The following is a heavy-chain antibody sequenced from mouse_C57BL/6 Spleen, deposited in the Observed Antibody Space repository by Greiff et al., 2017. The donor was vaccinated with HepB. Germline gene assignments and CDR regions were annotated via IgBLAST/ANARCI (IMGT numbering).Heavy chain of an antibody. D-gene: IGHD1-1*01. CDR3: TRSHYGSSPFDY. Sequence: VQLQQSGAELVRPGASVTLSCKASGYTFTDYEMHWVKQTPVHGLEWIGAIDPETGGTAYNQKFKGKAILTADKSSSTAYMELRSLTSEDSAVYYCTRSHYGSSPFDYWGQGTTLTVSS. V-gene: IGHV1-15*01. CDR1: GYTFTDYE. CDR2: IDPETGGT. J-gene: IGHJ2*01.